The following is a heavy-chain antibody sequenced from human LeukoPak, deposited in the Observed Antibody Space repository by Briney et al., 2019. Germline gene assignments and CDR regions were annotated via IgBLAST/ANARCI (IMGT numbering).Heavy chain of an antibody. J-gene: IGHJ4*02. CDR1: GYTFTSYA. Sequence: GASVKVSCKASGYTFTSYAMNWVRQAPGQGLEWMGWINTNTGNPTYAQGFTGRFVFSLDTSVSTAYLQISSLKAEDTAVYYCARGGAPGYSYGYGGKACDYWGQGTLVTVSS. V-gene: IGHV7-4-1*02. CDR2: INTNTGNP. CDR3: ARGGAPGYSYGYGGKACDY. D-gene: IGHD5-18*01.